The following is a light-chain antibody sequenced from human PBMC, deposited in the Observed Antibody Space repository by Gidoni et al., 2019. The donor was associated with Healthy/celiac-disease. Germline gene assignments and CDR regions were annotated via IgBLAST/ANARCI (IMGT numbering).Light chain of an antibody. V-gene: IGLV2-8*01. CDR3: SSYAGSNNVV. CDR1: SRDVGGYTY. Sequence: QSALTQPPSASGSPGQSVTISCTGTSRDVGGYTYVSCYQHHPGKAPQLMIYEVSKRPSGVPDRFSGSKSGNTASLTVSGLQAEDEADYYCSSYAGSNNVVFGGGTKLTVL. CDR2: EVS. J-gene: IGLJ2*01.